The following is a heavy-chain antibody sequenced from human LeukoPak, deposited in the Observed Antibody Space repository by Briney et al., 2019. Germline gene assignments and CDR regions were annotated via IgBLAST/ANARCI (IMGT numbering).Heavy chain of an antibody. CDR1: GFAFSGSA. CDR3: TRDSGTYNWLDP. CDR2: IDKESQFYATAT. Sequence: GGSLRLSRTASGFAFSGSAVHWVRQSSEKGLEWVGHIDKESQFYATATAYAASVEGRFTISRDDSKNTAYLQMNSLKTEDTALYFCTRDSGTYNWLDPWGQGTLVTVSS. J-gene: IGHJ5*02. V-gene: IGHV3-73*01. D-gene: IGHD1-26*01.